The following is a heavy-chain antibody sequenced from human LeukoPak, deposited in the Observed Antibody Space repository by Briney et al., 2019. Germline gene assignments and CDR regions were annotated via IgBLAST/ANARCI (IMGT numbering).Heavy chain of an antibody. CDR1: GYTLTELS. Sequence: ASVKVSCKVSGYTLTELSMHWVRQAPGKGLEWMGGFDPEDGETIYAQKFQGRVTMTEDTSTDTAYLEMSSPRSEDTAVYYCAPQTLYYTGSGWLTRFDPWGQGTLVTVFS. CDR2: FDPEDGET. V-gene: IGHV1-24*01. D-gene: IGHD3-10*01. CDR3: APQTLYYTGSGWLTRFDP. J-gene: IGHJ5*02.